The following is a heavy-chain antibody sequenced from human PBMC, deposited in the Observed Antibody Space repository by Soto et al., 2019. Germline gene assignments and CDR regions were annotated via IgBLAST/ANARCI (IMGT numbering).Heavy chain of an antibody. CDR3: AREGCTNGVCYYEVGWFDP. CDR2: IYYSGST. CDR1: GGSISSGDYY. J-gene: IGHJ5*02. Sequence: PSETLSLTCTVSGGSISSGDYYWSWIRQPPGKGLEWIGYIYYSGSTYYNPSLKSRVTISVDTSKNQFSLKLSSVTAADTAVYYCAREGCTNGVCYYEVGWFDPWGQGTLVTVSS. V-gene: IGHV4-30-4*01. D-gene: IGHD2-8*01.